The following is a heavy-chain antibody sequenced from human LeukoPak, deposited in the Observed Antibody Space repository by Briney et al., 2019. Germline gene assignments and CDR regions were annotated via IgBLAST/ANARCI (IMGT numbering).Heavy chain of an antibody. CDR2: ISYDGTNK. J-gene: IGHJ4*02. Sequence: GGSLRLSCTASGFTFSTYAMHWVRQAPGKGLEWVAVISYDGTNKYYADSMKGRFTISRDNSKDTLYLQMNSLRAEDTAVYYCARALDEGARFDYWGQGTLVTVSS. CDR3: ARALDEGARFDY. V-gene: IGHV3-30-3*01. CDR1: GFTFSTYA.